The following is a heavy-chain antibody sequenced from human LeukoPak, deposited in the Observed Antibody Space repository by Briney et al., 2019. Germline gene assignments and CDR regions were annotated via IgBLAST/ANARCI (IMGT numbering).Heavy chain of an antibody. CDR2: IIPIFGTA. D-gene: IGHD3-3*01. V-gene: IGHV1-69*05. CDR3: ARDLGPDYDFWSGYYKTDYFDY. Sequence: ASVKVSCKASGGTFSSYAISWVRQAPGQGLEWMGGIIPIFGTANYAQKFQGRVTITTDESTSTAYMELSSLRSEDTAVYYCARDLGPDYDFWSGYYKTDYFDYWGQGTLVTVSS. J-gene: IGHJ4*02. CDR1: GGTFSSYA.